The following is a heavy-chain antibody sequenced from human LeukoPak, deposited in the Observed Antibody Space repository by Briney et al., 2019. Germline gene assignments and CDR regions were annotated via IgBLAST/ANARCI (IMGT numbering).Heavy chain of an antibody. D-gene: IGHD6-13*01. CDR3: SMCIAAAGICDY. V-gene: IGHV4-4*07. Sequence: PSQTLSLTCTVSGGSISSSYWCWIRHPAAPGQARIGRIYTSGSTNYNPSLNSQVTMSVDTSKNQFSLKLSSVTAAATAVYYCSMCIAAAGICDYWGQGTRVSVSS. J-gene: IGHJ4*02. CDR2: IYTSGST. CDR1: GGSISSSY.